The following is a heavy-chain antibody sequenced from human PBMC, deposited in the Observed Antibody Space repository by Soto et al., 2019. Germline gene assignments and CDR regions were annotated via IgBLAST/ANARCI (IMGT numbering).Heavy chain of an antibody. V-gene: IGHV1-18*01. CDR2: VNTYNGNT. J-gene: IGHJ6*02. Sequence: QVQLVQSGAEVKNPGASVKVSCKASGYTFTRYGIGWSRQAPGQGLEWMGWVNTYNGNTNYAQNVQGRVTLPTDTSTSTAYMERRSLRSNDTAIYYCAMVDVYVTPSPQDVWGQGTTVIVSS. CDR3: AMVDVYVTPSPQDV. CDR1: GYTFTRYG. D-gene: IGHD3-16*01.